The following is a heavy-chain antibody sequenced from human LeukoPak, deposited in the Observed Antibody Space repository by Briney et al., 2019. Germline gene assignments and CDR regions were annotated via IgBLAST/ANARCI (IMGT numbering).Heavy chain of an antibody. V-gene: IGHV3-23*01. CDR2: ISGSGGST. D-gene: IGHD3-22*01. Sequence: PGGSLRLSCAASGFTFSSYAMSWVREAPGKGLEGVSAISGSGGSTYYADSVKGRFTISRDNSKNTLSLQMNRLRAEDTAVYYCAKGHDSSGYHWGPNYFDYWGQGTLVTVSS. J-gene: IGHJ4*02. CDR3: AKGHDSSGYHWGPNYFDY. CDR1: GFTFSSYA.